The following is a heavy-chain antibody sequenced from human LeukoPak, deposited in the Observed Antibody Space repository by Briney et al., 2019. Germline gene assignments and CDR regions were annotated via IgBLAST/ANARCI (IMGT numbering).Heavy chain of an antibody. V-gene: IGHV3-21*01. J-gene: IGHJ4*02. CDR1: GFTFRLFS. Sequence: GGALTLSCAASGFTFRLFSMNWVRQAPGKGLEWGSTISYSSPPIYCAASTKGPSNIHRDNAKNSVYLEKTSLKAEDTAVYYRARQLEMATNANDYWGQGTLITVSS. CDR2: ISYSSPPI. D-gene: IGHD5-24*01. CDR3: ARQLEMATNANDY.